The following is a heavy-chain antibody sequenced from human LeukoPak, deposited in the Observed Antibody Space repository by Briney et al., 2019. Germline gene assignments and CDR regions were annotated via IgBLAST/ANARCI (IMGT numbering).Heavy chain of an antibody. CDR2: IYYTGTT. V-gene: IGHV4-31*03. D-gene: IGHD5-18*01. Sequence: PSETLSLTCTVSGGSISSGGDYWSLIRQHPGKGLEWIGYIYYTGTTYYNPSLKSRLTISVDTSKNQFSLNLSSMTAADTAVFYCAASGYSYGYGMDYWGQGTLVTVSS. J-gene: IGHJ4*02. CDR3: AASGYSYGYGMDY. CDR1: GGSISSGGDY.